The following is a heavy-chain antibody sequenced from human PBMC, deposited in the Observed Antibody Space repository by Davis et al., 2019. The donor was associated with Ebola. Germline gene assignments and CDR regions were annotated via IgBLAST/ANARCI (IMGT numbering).Heavy chain of an antibody. CDR1: GYLFTTSA. D-gene: IGHD3-16*01. CDR2: INPYNRKT. J-gene: IGHJ4*02. CDR3: ARGRTYAYGNLDY. V-gene: IGHV1-18*01. Sequence: ASVKVSCKTSGYLFTTSAINWVRQAPGQGLEWMGWINPYNRKTDYAESLHDRVTMTADTSRNTAYMELRKLKSDDTAIYFCARGRTYAYGNLDYWGQGTPVTVSS.